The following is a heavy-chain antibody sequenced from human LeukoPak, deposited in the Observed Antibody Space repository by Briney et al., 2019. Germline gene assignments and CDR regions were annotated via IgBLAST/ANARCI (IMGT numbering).Heavy chain of an antibody. CDR3: ARDPTADDY. J-gene: IGHJ4*02. Sequence: GGSLRLSCAASGFTFSNYAMTWVRQAPGKGLEWVSGISGSGSSTYYADSVKGRFTLSRDYPKNTLYLQMNSLRAEDTAIYYCARDPTADDYWGQGTLVTVSS. V-gene: IGHV3-23*01. D-gene: IGHD2-2*01. CDR2: ISGSGSST. CDR1: GFTFSNYA.